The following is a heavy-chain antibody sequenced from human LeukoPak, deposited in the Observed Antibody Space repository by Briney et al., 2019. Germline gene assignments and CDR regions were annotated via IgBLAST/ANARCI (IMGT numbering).Heavy chain of an antibody. Sequence: GGSLRLSCAASGFTFSDYYMSWIRQAPGKGLEWVSYISSSGSTIYYADSGKGRFTISRDNAKNSLYLQMNSLRAEDTAVYYCARDIVVVVAATREYYFDYWGQGTLVTVSS. V-gene: IGHV3-11*04. CDR1: GFTFSDYY. J-gene: IGHJ4*02. CDR2: ISSSGSTI. D-gene: IGHD2-15*01. CDR3: ARDIVVVVAATREYYFDY.